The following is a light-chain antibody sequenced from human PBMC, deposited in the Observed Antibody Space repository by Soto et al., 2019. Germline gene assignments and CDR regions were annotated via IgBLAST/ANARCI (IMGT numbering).Light chain of an antibody. CDR3: QQLFIYPPT. CDR1: QGIAGY. J-gene: IGKJ3*01. V-gene: IGKV1-9*01. Sequence: DIQLTQSPSLLSASVGERVTITCRASQGIAGYLAWYQQKPGKAPKLLIYGASTLQSGVPSRFGGSGSGTDFTLTVSSLQPEDFATYYCQQLFIYPPTFGPGTKVDIK. CDR2: GAS.